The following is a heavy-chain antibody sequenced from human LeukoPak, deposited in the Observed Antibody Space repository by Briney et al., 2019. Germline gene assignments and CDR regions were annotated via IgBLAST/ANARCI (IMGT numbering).Heavy chain of an antibody. CDR1: GFTFSSYS. Sequence: PGGSLRLSCAASGFTFSSYSMNWVRQAPGKGLEWVSSISSSSSYIYYADSVKGRFTISRDNAKNSLYLQMNSLRAEDTAVYYCARDITIAAAGDFDYWGQGTLVTVSS. J-gene: IGHJ4*02. CDR3: ARDITIAAAGDFDY. D-gene: IGHD6-13*01. CDR2: ISSSSSYI. V-gene: IGHV3-21*01.